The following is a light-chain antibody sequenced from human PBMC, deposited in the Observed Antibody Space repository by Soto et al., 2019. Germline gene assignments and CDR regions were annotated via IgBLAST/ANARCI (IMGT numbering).Light chain of an antibody. CDR2: DNN. V-gene: IGLV1-51*01. J-gene: IGLJ2*01. Sequence: QSVLTQPPSVSAAPGQTVTISCSGSSSNIGNNYVSWYQQLPGTAPKLLIYDNNKRPSGIPDRFSGSKSGTSATLGITGLQTGGEADYYCGTWDSSLSADVVFGGGTKVTVL. CDR3: GTWDSSLSADVV. CDR1: SSNIGNNY.